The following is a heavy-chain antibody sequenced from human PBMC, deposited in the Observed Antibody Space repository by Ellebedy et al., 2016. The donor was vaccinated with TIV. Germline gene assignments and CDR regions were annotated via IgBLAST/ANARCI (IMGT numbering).Heavy chain of an antibody. V-gene: IGHV3-30*18. CDR3: ANHASGSVTLLSY. J-gene: IGHJ4*02. D-gene: IGHD3-10*01. CDR1: GFIFSSHG. Sequence: PGGSLRLSCAASGFIFSSHGMHWVRLAPGKGLEWVASLAYDGSNKYYADSVKGRFSISRDNSKNTLYLHMNSLRAEDTAVYYCANHASGSVTLLSYWGQGTLVTVSS. CDR2: LAYDGSNK.